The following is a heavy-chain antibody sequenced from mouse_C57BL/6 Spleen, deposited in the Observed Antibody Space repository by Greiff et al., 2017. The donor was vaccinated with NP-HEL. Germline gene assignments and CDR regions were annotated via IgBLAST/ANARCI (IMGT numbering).Heavy chain of an antibody. CDR2: INPSTGGT. V-gene: IGHV1-42*01. J-gene: IGHJ4*01. Sequence: VQLQQSGPELVKPGASVKISCKASGYSFTGYYMNWVKQSPEKSLEWIGEINPSTGGTTYNQKFKGKATLTVDESSSTAYLPLKSLTSEDSAVYSCAGCYDGYPLDYWGQGTSVTVSS. CDR1: GYSFTGYY. D-gene: IGHD2-3*01. CDR3: AGCYDGYPLDY.